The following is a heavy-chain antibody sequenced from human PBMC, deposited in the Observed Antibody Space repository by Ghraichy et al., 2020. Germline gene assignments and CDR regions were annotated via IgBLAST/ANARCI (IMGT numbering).Heavy chain of an antibody. J-gene: IGHJ4*02. Sequence: GGSLRLSCAASGFTFSSYWMHWVRQAPGKGLMWVSRINSDGSSTSYADSVKGRFTISRDNAKNTLYLQMNSLRAEDTAVYYCARARWLQDGFDYWGQGTLVTVSS. D-gene: IGHD5-24*01. CDR2: INSDGSST. CDR3: ARARWLQDGFDY. CDR1: GFTFSSYW. V-gene: IGHV3-74*01.